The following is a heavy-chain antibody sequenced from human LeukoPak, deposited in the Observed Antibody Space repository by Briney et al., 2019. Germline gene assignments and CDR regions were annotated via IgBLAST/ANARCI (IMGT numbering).Heavy chain of an antibody. CDR3: ARSYYDILTGYHSPYFDS. V-gene: IGHV3-48*01. CDR2: ISGSSATI. CDR1: GFPFGSYM. J-gene: IGHJ4*02. D-gene: IGHD3-9*01. Sequence: GGFLRLSCAASGFPFGSYMMNWVRQAPGKGLEWLSYISGSSATIYYADSVKGRFTISRDNAANSLYLQLNSLRVEDTAVYFCARSYYDILTGYHSPYFDSWGQGTLVSVSS.